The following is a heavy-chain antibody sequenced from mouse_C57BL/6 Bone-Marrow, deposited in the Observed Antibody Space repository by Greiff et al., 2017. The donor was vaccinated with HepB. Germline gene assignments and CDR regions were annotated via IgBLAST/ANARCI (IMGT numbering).Heavy chain of an antibody. Sequence: VQLQQSGAELVKPGASVKMSCKASGYTFTTYPIEWMKQNHGKSLEWIGNFHPYNDDTKYNEKFKGKAKLTVEKSSSTVYLELSRLTSDDSAVYYCARGHYYGSSYYAMDYWGQGTSVTVSS. D-gene: IGHD1-1*01. V-gene: IGHV1-47*01. CDR1: GYTFTTYP. J-gene: IGHJ4*01. CDR2: FHPYNDDT. CDR3: ARGHYYGSSYYAMDY.